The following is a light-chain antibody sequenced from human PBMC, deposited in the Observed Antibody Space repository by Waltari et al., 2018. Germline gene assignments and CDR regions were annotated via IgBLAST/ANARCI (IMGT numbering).Light chain of an antibody. CDR2: GNT. CDR3: NSRDRSNGHVV. J-gene: IGLJ2*01. Sequence: SSELTQDPAVSVALGQTVRITCQGDSLGNYYAAWYQQRPGQAPVLVIYGNTNRPSGIPARFSGSSSGSTASLTITGAQAEDEADYYCNSRDRSNGHVVFGGGTKLTVL. V-gene: IGLV3-19*01. CDR1: SLGNYY.